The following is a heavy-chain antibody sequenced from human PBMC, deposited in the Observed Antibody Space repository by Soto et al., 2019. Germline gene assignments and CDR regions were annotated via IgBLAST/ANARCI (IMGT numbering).Heavy chain of an antibody. CDR1: GGSISSSSYY. V-gene: IGHV4-39*01. D-gene: IGHD3-9*01. Sequence: SETLYLTCTVSGGSISSSSYYWGWIRQPPGKGLEWIGSIYYSGSTYYNPSLKSRVTISVDTSKNQFSLKLSSVTAADTAVYYCARRFAGFRPQESYYYYGMDVWGQGTTVTVSS. CDR2: IYYSGST. CDR3: ARRFAGFRPQESYYYYGMDV. J-gene: IGHJ6*02.